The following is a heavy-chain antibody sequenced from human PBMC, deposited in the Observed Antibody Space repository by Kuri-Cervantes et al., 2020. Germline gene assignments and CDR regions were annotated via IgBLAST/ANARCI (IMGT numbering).Heavy chain of an antibody. D-gene: IGHD3-10*01. CDR2: ISWNSGSI. CDR3: VRQLRGGFGFSDY. V-gene: IGHV3-9*01. Sequence: LSLTCAASGFTFDDCAMHWVRQAPGKGLEWVSGISWNSGSIGDADSVTGRFTISRDNAKNSLFLQVNNLRDEDTALYFCVRQLRGGFGFSDYWGQGTLVTVSS. J-gene: IGHJ4*02. CDR1: GFTFDDCA.